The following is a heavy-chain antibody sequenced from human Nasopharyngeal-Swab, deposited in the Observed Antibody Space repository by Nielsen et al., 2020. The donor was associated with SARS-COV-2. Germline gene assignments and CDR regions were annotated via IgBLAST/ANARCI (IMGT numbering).Heavy chain of an antibody. CDR1: EYTFTSYD. D-gene: IGHD3-10*01. V-gene: IGHV1-8*01. CDR3: ARDPYYYGSGSQRDFDY. Sequence: ASVKVSCKASEYTFTSYDINWVRQATGQGLEWMGWMNPNSGNTGYAQKFQGRVTMTRNTSISTAYMELSSLRSEDTAVYYCARDPYYYGSGSQRDFDYWGQGTLVTVSS. J-gene: IGHJ4*02. CDR2: MNPNSGNT.